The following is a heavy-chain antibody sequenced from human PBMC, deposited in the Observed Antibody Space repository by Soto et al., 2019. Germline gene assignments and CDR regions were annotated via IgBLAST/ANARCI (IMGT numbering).Heavy chain of an antibody. CDR3: ARDGSGYRSRASPMDV. J-gene: IGHJ6*02. CDR1: GDTFSSYA. D-gene: IGHD3-22*01. CDR2: IIPIFGTA. Sequence: QMQLVQSGAEVKKPGSSVKVSCKASGDTFSSYAISWVRQAPGQRLEWMGGIIPIFGTANYAQKFQGRVTITADESTSTAYMELSSLRSEDTAVYYCARDGSGYRSRASPMDVWGQGTTVTVSS. V-gene: IGHV1-69*01.